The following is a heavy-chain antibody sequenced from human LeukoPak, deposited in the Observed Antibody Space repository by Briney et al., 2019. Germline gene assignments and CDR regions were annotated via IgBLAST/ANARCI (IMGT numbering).Heavy chain of an antibody. CDR2: IYHSGRT. J-gene: IGHJ4*02. CDR3: ARQAYSSSPLDY. D-gene: IGHD6-6*01. CDR1: GYSITSGYY. Sequence: PSETLSLTCTVSGYSITSGYYWGWIRQPPGKGLEWIGSIYHSGRTYYNPSLKSRVTISVDTSKNQFALKLSSVTAADTAVYYCARQAYSSSPLDYWGQGTLVTVSS. V-gene: IGHV4-38-2*02.